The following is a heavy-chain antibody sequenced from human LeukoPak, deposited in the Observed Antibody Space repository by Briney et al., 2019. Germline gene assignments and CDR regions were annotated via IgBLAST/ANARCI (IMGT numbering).Heavy chain of an antibody. D-gene: IGHD1-1*01. J-gene: IGHJ4*02. Sequence: GGSLRLSCAASGFTFASYSMNWVRQAPGKGLEWVSSISGDSTYIYNAGSVKGRFTISRDNAQASLYLQMISPRADDTAVYYCARVSGRLERQSDLDYWGQGTLVTVSS. CDR2: ISGDSTYI. V-gene: IGHV3-21*01. CDR1: GFTFASYS. CDR3: ARVSGRLERQSDLDY.